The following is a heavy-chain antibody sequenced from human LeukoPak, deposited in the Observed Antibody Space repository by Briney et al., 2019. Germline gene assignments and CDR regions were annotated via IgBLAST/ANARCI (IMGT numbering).Heavy chain of an antibody. CDR2: IIPILGIA. CDR1: GYTFTGYY. V-gene: IGHV1-69*04. Sequence: SVKVSCKASGYTFTGYYMHWVRQAPGQGLEWMGRIIPILGIANYAQKFQGRVTITADKSTSTAYMELSSLRSEDTAVYYCARADSSSWYGYFDYWGQGTLVTVSS. D-gene: IGHD6-13*01. CDR3: ARADSSSWYGYFDY. J-gene: IGHJ4*02.